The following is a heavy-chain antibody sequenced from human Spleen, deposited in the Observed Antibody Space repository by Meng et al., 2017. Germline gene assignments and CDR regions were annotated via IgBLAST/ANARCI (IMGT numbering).Heavy chain of an antibody. J-gene: IGHJ4*02. CDR1: GFTFSDYY. D-gene: IGHD3-10*01. CDR2: IYRGEST. V-gene: IGHV3-66*02. Sequence: GESLKISCAASGFTFSDYYMSWIRQAPGKGLEWVSLIYRGESTVYADSVKGRFTILRDNSKNTLYLQMSSLRHEDTAVYYCSRIGYGSGTYYSPEYYFDYWGQGTLVTVSS. CDR3: SRIGYGSGTYYSPEYYFDY.